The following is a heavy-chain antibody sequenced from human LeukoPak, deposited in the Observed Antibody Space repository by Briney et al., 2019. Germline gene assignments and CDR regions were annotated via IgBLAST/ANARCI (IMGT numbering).Heavy chain of an antibody. Sequence: SETLSLTCTVSGGSVSSGSYYWSWIRQPPGKGLEWIGYIYYSGSTNYNPSLKSRVTISVDTSKNQFSLKLRSVTAADTAVYYCARAVVYYDSSGYYYYYGMDVWGQGTTVTVSS. J-gene: IGHJ6*02. D-gene: IGHD3-22*01. CDR3: ARAVVYYDSSGYYYYYGMDV. CDR2: IYYSGST. V-gene: IGHV4-61*01. CDR1: GGSVSSGSYY.